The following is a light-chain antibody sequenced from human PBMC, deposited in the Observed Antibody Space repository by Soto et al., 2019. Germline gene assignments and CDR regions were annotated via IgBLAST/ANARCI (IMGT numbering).Light chain of an antibody. J-gene: IGKJ4*01. V-gene: IGKV3-15*01. Sequence: EIVMTQSPAALSVSPGDGATLSCRASQSVSSNLAWYQQKPGQAPRLLIYGASTRAAGIPARFSGSGSGTEFALTISSLQSEDFAVYYCQHYNNLPLAFGGGTMVEI. CDR1: QSVSSN. CDR3: QHYNNLPLA. CDR2: GAS.